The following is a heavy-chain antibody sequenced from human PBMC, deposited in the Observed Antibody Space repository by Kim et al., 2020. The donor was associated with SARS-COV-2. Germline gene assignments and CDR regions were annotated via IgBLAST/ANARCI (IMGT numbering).Heavy chain of an antibody. Sequence: GGSLRLSCAASGFDFSSYWMHWVRQAPGKGLVWVSRLNTAGTNTNYADSVKGRFTISRDNAKNTLYLQMNSLRADDTGVYFCARRSSGTSPYFFDYWGQGILVTVSS. V-gene: IGHV3-74*01. CDR2: LNTAGTNT. CDR1: GFDFSSYW. D-gene: IGHD1-26*01. CDR3: ARRSSGTSPYFFDY. J-gene: IGHJ4*02.